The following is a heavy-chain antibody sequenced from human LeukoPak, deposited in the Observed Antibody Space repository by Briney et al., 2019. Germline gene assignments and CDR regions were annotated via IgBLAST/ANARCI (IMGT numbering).Heavy chain of an antibody. CDR2: TSYDERNK. D-gene: IGHD3-22*01. J-gene: IGHJ4*02. CDR1: GFTFSSNA. Sequence: GGCLRLSCAASGFTFSSNAAHWVREAPGKGLEWVAATSYDERNKYYGDSVRGRFTISRDNSKNTLYLQMNSLRVEDTAVYYCARGWDNNDSSGYSAWGQGTLVTVSS. V-gene: IGHV3-30*04. CDR3: ARGWDNNDSSGYSA.